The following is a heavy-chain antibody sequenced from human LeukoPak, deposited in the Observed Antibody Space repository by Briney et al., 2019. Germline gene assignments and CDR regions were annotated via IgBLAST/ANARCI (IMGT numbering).Heavy chain of an antibody. V-gene: IGHV4-30-4*01. CDR1: GGSISSSDYY. Sequence: PSQTLSLTCTVSGGSISSSDYYWSWIRQPPGKGLEWIGYIYYSGSTYYNPSLKSRVTISVDTSKNQFSLKLSSVTAADTAVYYCARAGYYDSSGYYWVDYWGQGTLVTVSS. J-gene: IGHJ4*02. CDR2: IYYSGST. CDR3: ARAGYYDSSGYYWVDY. D-gene: IGHD3-22*01.